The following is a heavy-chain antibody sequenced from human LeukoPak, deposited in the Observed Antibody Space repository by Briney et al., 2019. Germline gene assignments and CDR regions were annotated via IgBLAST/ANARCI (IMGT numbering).Heavy chain of an antibody. V-gene: IGHV4-34*01. CDR3: ARVRHGSGRPFDY. D-gene: IGHD3-10*01. CDR1: GVSFSGYY. CDR2: NNHSGST. Sequence: SETLSLTCAVYGVSFSGYYWSWLRQPPGKGLEWIGENNHSGSTNYNPSLKSRVTISVDTSKNQFSLKLSSVTAADTAVYYCARVRHGSGRPFDYWGQGTLVTVSS. J-gene: IGHJ4*02.